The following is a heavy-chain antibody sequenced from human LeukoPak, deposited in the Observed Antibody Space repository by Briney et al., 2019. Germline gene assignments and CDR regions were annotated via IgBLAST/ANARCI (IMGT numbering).Heavy chain of an antibody. J-gene: IGHJ4*02. CDR2: MYHSGGT. CDR1: GGSISSSNW. Sequence: SGTLSLTCAVSGGSISSSNWWSWVRQPPGKGLEWIGEMYHSGGTNYNPSLKSRVTISVDKSKNQFSLKLSSVTAADTAVYYCARAEAIYDILSRHLDYWGQGTLVTVSS. D-gene: IGHD3-9*01. V-gene: IGHV4-4*02. CDR3: ARAEAIYDILSRHLDY.